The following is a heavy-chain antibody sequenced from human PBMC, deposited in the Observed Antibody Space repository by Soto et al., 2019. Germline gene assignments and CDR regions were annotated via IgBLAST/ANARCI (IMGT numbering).Heavy chain of an antibody. J-gene: IGHJ3*02. D-gene: IGHD3-10*01. CDR1: GGSISPYY. CDR3: ARVWGGAFDI. Sequence: SETLSLTCTVSGGSISPYYWSWIRQPPGKGLEWIGYIYYSGSTSYSPSLKSRVTISVDTSKNQFSLKLSSVTAADTAVYYCARVWGGAFDIWGQGTMVTVSS. V-gene: IGHV4-59*01. CDR2: IYYSGST.